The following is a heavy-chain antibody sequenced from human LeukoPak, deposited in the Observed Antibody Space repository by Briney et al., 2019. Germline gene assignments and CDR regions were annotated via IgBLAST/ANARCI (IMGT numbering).Heavy chain of an antibody. D-gene: IGHD3-3*01. J-gene: IGHJ4*02. V-gene: IGHV3-74*01. CDR1: GFTFSSYW. CDR3: AGVWSGYSYFDY. Sequence: GGSLRLSCAASGFTFSSYWMHWVRQAPGKGLVWVSRINTDGSSTSYADSVKGRFTISRDNAKNTLYLQMNSLRAEDTAVYYCAGVWSGYSYFDYWGQGTLVTVSS. CDR2: INTDGSST.